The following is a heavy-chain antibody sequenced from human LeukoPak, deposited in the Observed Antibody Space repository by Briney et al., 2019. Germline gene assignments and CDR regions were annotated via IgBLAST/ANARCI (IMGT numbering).Heavy chain of an antibody. Sequence: GESLKISCKGSGYSFTSYWIGWVRQMPGKGLEWMGIIYPGDSDTRYSPSFQGQVTISADKFISTAYLQWSSLKAPDTAMYYCARRRGSGGDAFDIWGQGTMVTVSS. CDR2: IYPGDSDT. CDR3: ARRRGSGGDAFDI. J-gene: IGHJ3*02. V-gene: IGHV5-51*01. CDR1: GYSFTSYW. D-gene: IGHD1-26*01.